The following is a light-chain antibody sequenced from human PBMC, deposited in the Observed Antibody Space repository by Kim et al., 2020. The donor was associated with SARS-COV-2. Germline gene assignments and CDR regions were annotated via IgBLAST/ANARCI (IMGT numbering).Light chain of an antibody. CDR2: EVS. CDR3: CSYAGSSTSVV. V-gene: IGLV2-23*02. Sequence: SITISCTGTSSDVGSSNLVSWYQQRPGKAPKLMIYEVSKRPSGVSNRFSGSKSGNTASLTISGLQAEDEADYYCCSYAGSSTSVVFGGGTQLTVL. CDR1: SSDVGSSNL. J-gene: IGLJ2*01.